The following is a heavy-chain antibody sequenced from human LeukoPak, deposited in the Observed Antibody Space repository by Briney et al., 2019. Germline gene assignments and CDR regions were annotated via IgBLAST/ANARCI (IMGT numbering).Heavy chain of an antibody. V-gene: IGHV1-8*02. Sequence: ASVKVSCKASGGTFSSYAISWVRQAPGQGLEWMGGMNPNSGNTGYAQKFQGRVTMTRNTSISTAYMELSSLRSEDTAVYYCARVWAYGGNSSYYYYYMDVWGKGTTVTVSS. J-gene: IGHJ6*03. D-gene: IGHD4-23*01. CDR2: MNPNSGNT. CDR3: ARVWAYGGNSSYYYYYMDV. CDR1: GGTFSSYA.